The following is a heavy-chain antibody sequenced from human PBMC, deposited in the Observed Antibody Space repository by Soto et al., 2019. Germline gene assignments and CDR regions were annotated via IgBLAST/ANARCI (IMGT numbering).Heavy chain of an antibody. Sequence: GGSLRLSCVASGFTFSSYAMSWVRQAPGKGLEWVSAISGSGGSTYYADSVKGRFTISRDNSKNTLYLQMNSLRAEDTAVYYCAKPWGLTGYLDYWGQGTLVTVSS. CDR1: GFTFSSYA. CDR3: AKPWGLTGYLDY. D-gene: IGHD3-9*01. J-gene: IGHJ4*02. V-gene: IGHV3-23*01. CDR2: ISGSGGST.